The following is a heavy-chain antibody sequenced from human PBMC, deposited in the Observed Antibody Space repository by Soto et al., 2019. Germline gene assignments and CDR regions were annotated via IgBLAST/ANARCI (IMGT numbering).Heavy chain of an antibody. CDR2: ISGSGGST. CDR3: AKDNYCTNGVCYVSWYFDL. Sequence: GGSLRLSCAASGFTFSSYAMSWVRQAPGKGLEWVSAISGSGGSTYYADSVKGRFTISRDNSKNTLYLQMNSLRAEDTAVYYCAKDNYCTNGVCYVSWYFDLWGRGTLVTVSS. V-gene: IGHV3-23*01. CDR1: GFTFSSYA. D-gene: IGHD2-8*01. J-gene: IGHJ2*01.